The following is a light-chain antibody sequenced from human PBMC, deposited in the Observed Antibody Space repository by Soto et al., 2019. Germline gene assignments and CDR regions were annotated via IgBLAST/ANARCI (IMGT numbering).Light chain of an antibody. J-gene: IGLJ1*01. CDR3: GAYAGSSTYV. CDR2: EGS. V-gene: IGLV2-23*01. CDR1: SPAVGGYNL. Sequence: QSVLAQPSSVSGSPGQSITISCTGSSPAVGGYNLVSWYQQHPGKAPKLMIYEGSKRPSGVSNRFSGSKSGNTASLTISGLQAEDEAEYYCGAYAGSSTYVFGTGTKVTVL.